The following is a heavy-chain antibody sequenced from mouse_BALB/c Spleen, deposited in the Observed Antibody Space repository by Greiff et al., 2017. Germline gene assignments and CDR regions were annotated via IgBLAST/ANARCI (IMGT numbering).Heavy chain of an antibody. D-gene: IGHD2-10*02. J-gene: IGHJ4*01. CDR1: GFTFSSYA. Sequence: EVKLMESGGGLVKPGGSLKLSCAASGFTFSSYAMSWVRQSPEKRLEWVAEISSGGSYTYYQDTVTGRFTISRDNAKNTLYLEMSSLRSEDTAMYYCAREKYGNYPYCAMDYWGQGTSVTVSS. CDR3: AREKYGNYPYCAMDY. V-gene: IGHV5-9-4*01. CDR2: ISSGGSYT.